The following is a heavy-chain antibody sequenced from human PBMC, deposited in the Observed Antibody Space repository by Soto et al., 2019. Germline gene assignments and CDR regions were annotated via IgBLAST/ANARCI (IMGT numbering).Heavy chain of an antibody. V-gene: IGHV4-34*01. D-gene: IGHD6-19*01. CDR2: INHSGST. CDR3: ASILYSSHWFDP. CDR1: GGSFSGYY. Sequence: QVQLQQWGAGLLKPSETLSLTCAAYGGSFSGYYWSWIRQPPGKGLEWIGEINHSGSTNYNPSLKSRVTISVDTSKNQFSLKLSSVTAADTAVYYCASILYSSHWFDPWGQGTLVTVSS. J-gene: IGHJ5*02.